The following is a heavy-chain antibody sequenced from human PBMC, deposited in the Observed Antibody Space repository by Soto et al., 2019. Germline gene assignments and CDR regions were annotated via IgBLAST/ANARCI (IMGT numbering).Heavy chain of an antibody. Sequence: SETLSLTCTVSGGSISSYYWIWIRQPPGKGLEWIGYIYYSGSTNYNPSLKSRVTISVDTSKNQFSLKLSSVTAADTAVYYCLGYSGYDPDFDPWGQGTLVTVSS. V-gene: IGHV4-59*01. CDR2: IYYSGST. D-gene: IGHD5-12*01. CDR3: LGYSGYDPDFDP. J-gene: IGHJ5*02. CDR1: GGSISSYY.